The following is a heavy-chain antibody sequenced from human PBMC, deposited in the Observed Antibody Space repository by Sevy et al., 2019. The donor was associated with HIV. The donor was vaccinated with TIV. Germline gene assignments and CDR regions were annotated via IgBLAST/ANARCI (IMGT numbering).Heavy chain of an antibody. J-gene: IGHJ6*02. V-gene: IGHV3-48*01. CDR2: ISSSSSTI. Sequence: GGSLRLSCAASRFTFSSYSMNWVRQAPGKGLEWVSYISSSSSTIYYADSVKGRFTISRDNAKNSLYLQMNSLRAEDTAVYYCAREIYSSSPYYYYGMDVWGQGTTVTVSS. CDR3: AREIYSSSPYYYYGMDV. CDR1: RFTFSSYS. D-gene: IGHD6-6*01.